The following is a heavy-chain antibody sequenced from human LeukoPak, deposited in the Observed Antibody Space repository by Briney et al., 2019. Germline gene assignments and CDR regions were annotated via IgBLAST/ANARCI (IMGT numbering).Heavy chain of an antibody. J-gene: IGHJ4*02. CDR1: GFTLSIYA. V-gene: IGHV3-21*01. D-gene: IGHD5-18*01. CDR2: ISSSSSYI. CDR3: ARGDSTDYFDY. Sequence: PGGSLRLSCAASGFTLSIYAMNWVRQAPGQGPEWVSCISSSSSYIYYADSVKGRFTISRDNAKNSLYLQMNSLRAEDTAVYYCARGDSTDYFDYWGQGTLVTVSS.